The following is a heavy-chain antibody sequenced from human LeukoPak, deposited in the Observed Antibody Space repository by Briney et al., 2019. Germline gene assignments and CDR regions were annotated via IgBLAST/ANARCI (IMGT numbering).Heavy chain of an antibody. D-gene: IGHD1-26*01. Sequence: SVKVSCKASGGTFSSYTISWVRQAPGQGLEWMGRIIPILGIANFAQKFQGRVTITADKSTSTAYMELSSLRSEDTAVYYCARYIVGATEFDPWGQGTLVTVSS. CDR2: IIPILGIA. CDR1: GGTFSSYT. CDR3: ARYIVGATEFDP. J-gene: IGHJ5*02. V-gene: IGHV1-69*02.